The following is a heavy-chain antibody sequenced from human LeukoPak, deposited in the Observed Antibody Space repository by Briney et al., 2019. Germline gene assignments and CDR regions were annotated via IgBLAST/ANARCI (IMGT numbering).Heavy chain of an antibody. CDR1: GFTFSSYS. Sequence: KTGGSLRLSCAASGFTFSSYSMNWVRQAPGKGLEWVSSISSSSSYIYYADSVKGRFTISRDNAKNSLYLQMNSLRAEYTAVYYCARDKNYDSSGYYDAFDIWGQGTMVTVSS. J-gene: IGHJ3*02. V-gene: IGHV3-21*01. CDR2: ISSSSSYI. D-gene: IGHD3-22*01. CDR3: ARDKNYDSSGYYDAFDI.